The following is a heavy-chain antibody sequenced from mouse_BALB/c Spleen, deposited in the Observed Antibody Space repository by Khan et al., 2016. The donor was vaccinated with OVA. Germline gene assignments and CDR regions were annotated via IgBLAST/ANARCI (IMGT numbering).Heavy chain of an antibody. J-gene: IGHJ3*01. CDR2: IWSGGST. D-gene: IGHD2-4*01. CDR3: ARNYDYDEGLTY. CDR1: GFSLTNYG. V-gene: IGHV2-2*02. Sequence: QVQLKESGPGLVQPSQSLSITCTVSGFSLTNYGVHWVRQSPGKGLEWLGLIWSGGSTDYNAAFISRLSISKDNSKSQVFFKMNSLQANDTAIYYCARNYDYDEGLTYWGPGTLVTVSA.